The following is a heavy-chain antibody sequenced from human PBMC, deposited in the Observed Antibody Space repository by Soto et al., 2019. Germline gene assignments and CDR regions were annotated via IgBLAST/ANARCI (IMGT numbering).Heavy chain of an antibody. J-gene: IGHJ6*02. D-gene: IGHD6-6*01. CDR3: ARTRSFTLGFYYDGMDV. CDR2: IYPGDSDT. V-gene: IGHV5-51*01. CDR1: GYSFASYW. Sequence: VESLKISCQGSGYSFASYWIGWLRQMRVKDLEWMGIIYPGDSDTRYSPSFQGQVTISADKSLRTAYLQWTSLKASDTALYYCARTRSFTLGFYYDGMDVWGQGTTVTVSS.